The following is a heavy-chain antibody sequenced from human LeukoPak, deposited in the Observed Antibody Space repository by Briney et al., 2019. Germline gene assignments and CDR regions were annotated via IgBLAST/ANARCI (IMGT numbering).Heavy chain of an antibody. V-gene: IGHV4-59*01. CDR3: ARVTYYYDSSGYYAYYYYYYMDV. Sequence: SETPSLTCTVSGGSISSYYWSWIRQPPGKGLEWIGYISYSGSTNYNPSLKSRVTISVDTSKNQFSLKLSSVTAADTAMYYCARVTYYYDSSGYYAYYYYYYMDVWGKGTTVTVSS. CDR1: GGSISSYY. CDR2: ISYSGST. J-gene: IGHJ6*03. D-gene: IGHD3-22*01.